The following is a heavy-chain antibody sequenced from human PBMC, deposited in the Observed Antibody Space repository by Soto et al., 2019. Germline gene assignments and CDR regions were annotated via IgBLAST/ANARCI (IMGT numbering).Heavy chain of an antibody. Sequence: ASVKVSCKASGYAFTSYGISWVRQAPGQGLEWMGWISAYNGNTNYAQKLQGRVTMTTDTSTSTAYMELRSLRSDDTAVYYCAREQDIVVVAPEQFDYWGQGTLVTVSS. D-gene: IGHD2-15*01. CDR3: AREQDIVVVAPEQFDY. J-gene: IGHJ4*02. CDR1: GYAFTSYG. V-gene: IGHV1-18*04. CDR2: ISAYNGNT.